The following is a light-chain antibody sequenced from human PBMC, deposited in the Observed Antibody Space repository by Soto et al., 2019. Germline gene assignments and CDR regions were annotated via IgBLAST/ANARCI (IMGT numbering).Light chain of an antibody. CDR2: ENN. V-gene: IGLV6-57*04. CDR1: GGSIAANN. Sequence: NFMLTQPHAVSESPGKTVSISCTRSGGSIAANNVQWYQQRPGSAPTTVIYENNQRPSGVPDRFSGSIDSSSNSASLTISGLKTEDEGDYYCQSFDSTNQVFGGGTKLTVL. J-gene: IGLJ2*01. CDR3: QSFDSTNQV.